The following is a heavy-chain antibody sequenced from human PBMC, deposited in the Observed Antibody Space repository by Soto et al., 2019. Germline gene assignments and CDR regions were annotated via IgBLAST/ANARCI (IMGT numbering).Heavy chain of an antibody. V-gene: IGHV5-10-1*01. D-gene: IGHD6-19*01. Sequence: GESLKISCKGSGYSFTSYWISWVRQMPGKGLEWMGRIDPSDSYTNSSPSFQGHVTISADKSISTAYPQWSSLKASDTAMYYCARLLVQWPYYYYGMDVWGQGTTVTVSS. J-gene: IGHJ6*02. CDR3: ARLLVQWPYYYYGMDV. CDR1: GYSFTSYW. CDR2: IDPSDSYT.